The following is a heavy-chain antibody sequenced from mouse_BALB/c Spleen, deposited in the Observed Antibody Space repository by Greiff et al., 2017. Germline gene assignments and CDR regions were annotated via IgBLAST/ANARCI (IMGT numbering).Heavy chain of an antibody. Sequence: VQLQQSGAELVRPGTSVKVSCKASGYAFTNYLIEWVKQRPGQGLEWIGVINPGSGGTNYNEKFKGKATLTADKSSSTAYMQLSSLTSDDSAVYFCARFAASSPFYAMDYWGQGTSVTVSS. CDR3: ARFAASSPFYAMDY. D-gene: IGHD1-1*01. CDR2: INPGSGGT. V-gene: IGHV1-54*03. J-gene: IGHJ4*01. CDR1: GYAFTNYL.